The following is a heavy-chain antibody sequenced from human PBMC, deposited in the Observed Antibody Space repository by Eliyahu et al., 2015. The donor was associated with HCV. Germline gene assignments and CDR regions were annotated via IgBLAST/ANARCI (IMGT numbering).Heavy chain of an antibody. CDR1: GYTFIDYY. J-gene: IGHJ4*02. D-gene: IGHD2-2*01. CDR3: ARGPSSGSFDH. V-gene: IGHV1-2*02. CDR2: INPKNGGT. Sequence: QEQLVQSGAEVKQPGASVSVSCRASGYTFIDYYIHWFLQAPGQGPEWMGWINPKNGGTSYSQRLQGRVTMTRDTSINTVYMQLSSLRSDDTAIYYCARGPSSGSFDHWGQGTPVAVSS.